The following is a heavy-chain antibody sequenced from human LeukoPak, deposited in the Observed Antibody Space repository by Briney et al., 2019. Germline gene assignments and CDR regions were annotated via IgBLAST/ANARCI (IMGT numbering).Heavy chain of an antibody. Sequence: SVKVSCKASGGTFSSYAISWVRQAPGQGLEWMGRIIPIFGTANYAQKFQGRVTITTDESTSTAYMELSSLRSEDTAVYYCARDSYYGRPFDHWGQGTLVTVSS. CDR3: ARDSYYGRPFDH. CDR1: GGTFSSYA. J-gene: IGHJ4*02. CDR2: IIPIFGTA. D-gene: IGHD4-17*01. V-gene: IGHV1-69*05.